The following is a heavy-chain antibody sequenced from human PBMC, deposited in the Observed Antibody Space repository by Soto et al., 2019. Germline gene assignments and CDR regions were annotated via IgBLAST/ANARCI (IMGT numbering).Heavy chain of an antibody. D-gene: IGHD3-10*01. CDR3: ARRGSGSYYNDPYYYYGMDV. V-gene: IGHV5-10-1*01. CDR2: IDPSDSYT. Sequence: PGESLKISCKGSGYSFTRYWISWMRQMPGKGLEWMGRIDPSDSYTNYSPSFQGHVTISADKSISTAYLQWSSLKASDTAMYYCARRGSGSYYNDPYYYYGMDVWGQGTTVTVSS. J-gene: IGHJ6*02. CDR1: GYSFTRYW.